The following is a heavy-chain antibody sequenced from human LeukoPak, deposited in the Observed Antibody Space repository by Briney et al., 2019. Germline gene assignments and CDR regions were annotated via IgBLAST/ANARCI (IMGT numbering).Heavy chain of an antibody. CDR1: GYTFTDYF. CDR3: ARDFLGRTNGGSNYFGMDV. CDR2: INLHTGGA. V-gene: IGHV1-2*04. J-gene: IGHJ6*02. D-gene: IGHD2-8*01. Sequence: ASVRVSYRSSGYTFTDYFLQWVRQAPGQGREWMGCINLHTGGAHYAQKFQDWVSLTRDTSIDTAFMELSSLRSDATAIYYCARDFLGRTNGGSNYFGMDVWGQGTTVTVSS.